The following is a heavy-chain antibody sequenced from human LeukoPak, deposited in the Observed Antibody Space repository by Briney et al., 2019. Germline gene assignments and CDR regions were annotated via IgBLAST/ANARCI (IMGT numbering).Heavy chain of an antibody. D-gene: IGHD2-21*02. V-gene: IGHV3-7*01. CDR3: AREGDTYYYVAY. J-gene: IGHJ4*02. CDR2: IKQDGSEK. Sequence: GGSLRLSCAGSGSMFSNYWMTWVRQAPGKGLEWVANIKQDGSEKYYVDSVKGRFTISRDNAKNSLYLQMNGLRAEDTAVYYCAREGDTYYYVAYWGQGTLVTVSS. CDR1: GSMFSNYW.